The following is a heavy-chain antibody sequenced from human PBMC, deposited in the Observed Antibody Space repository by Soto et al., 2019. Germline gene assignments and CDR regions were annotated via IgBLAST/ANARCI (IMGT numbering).Heavy chain of an antibody. V-gene: IGHV3-74*01. CDR2: INSDGSRT. CDR1: GFNFSTYW. Sequence: EVQLVESGGGLGQPGGSLRLSCAASGFNFSTYWMHWVRQAPGKGLVWVSRINSDGSRTTYADAVKGRFTISRDNAKNTVYLQMNSLRAEDTAVYYCVRLFCTGGSCYFHYYNMDVW. J-gene: IGHJ6*03. CDR3: VRLFCTGGSCYFHYYNMDV. D-gene: IGHD2-15*01.